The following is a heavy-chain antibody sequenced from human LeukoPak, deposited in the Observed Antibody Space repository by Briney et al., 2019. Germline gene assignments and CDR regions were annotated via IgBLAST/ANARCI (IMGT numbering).Heavy chain of an antibody. D-gene: IGHD6-13*01. V-gene: IGHV4-34*01. Sequence: KPSETLSLTCAVYGGSFSGYYWSWIRQPPGKGLEWIGEINHSGSTNYNPSLKSRVTISVDTSKNQFSLKLSSVTAADTAVYYYARTGYSSSWYHYYYGMDVWGKGTTVTVSS. CDR3: ARTGYSSSWYHYYYGMDV. J-gene: IGHJ6*04. CDR2: INHSGST. CDR1: GGSFSGYY.